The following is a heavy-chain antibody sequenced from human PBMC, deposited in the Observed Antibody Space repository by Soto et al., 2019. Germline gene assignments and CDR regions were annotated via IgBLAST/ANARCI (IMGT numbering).Heavy chain of an antibody. V-gene: IGHV3-15*01. CDR2: IKSKNDGGTA. CDR3: TTDRNWFDP. CDR1: GLTFNTAW. J-gene: IGHJ5*02. Sequence: ELQLVESGGDLVKPGGSLRLSCATSGLTFNTAWLSWVRQGPAMGLEWVGRIKSKNDGGTADYAAPVKGRFTISRDDSKDTFYLQMNNLKTDDTAVHYCTTDRNWFDPWGQGTLVTVSS.